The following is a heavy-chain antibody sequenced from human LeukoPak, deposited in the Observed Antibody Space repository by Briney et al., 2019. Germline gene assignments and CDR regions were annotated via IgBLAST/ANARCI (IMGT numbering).Heavy chain of an antibody. CDR1: GYTFTSYY. V-gene: IGHV1-46*01. Sequence: ASVKVSCKASGYTFTSYYMHWVRQAPGQGLEWMGIINPSGGSTSYAQKFQGWVTMTRDTSISTAYMELSRLRSDDTAVYYCAREFYDILTGEYYYYGMDVWGQGTTVTVSS. D-gene: IGHD3-9*01. J-gene: IGHJ6*02. CDR2: INPSGGST. CDR3: AREFYDILTGEYYYYGMDV.